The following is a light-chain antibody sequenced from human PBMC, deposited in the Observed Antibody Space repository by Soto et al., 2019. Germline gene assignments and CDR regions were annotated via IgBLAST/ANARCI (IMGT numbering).Light chain of an antibody. CDR1: SSSIGSNT. CDR2: SNN. J-gene: IGLJ2*01. Sequence: QSVLTQPPSASGTPGQRVTISCSGSSSSIGSNTVNWYQQLQGTAPKLLIYSNNQRPSGVPDRFSGSKSGTSASLAISGLQSEDEANYYCAAWDDSLNGRGVFGGGTQLTVL. V-gene: IGLV1-44*01. CDR3: AAWDDSLNGRGV.